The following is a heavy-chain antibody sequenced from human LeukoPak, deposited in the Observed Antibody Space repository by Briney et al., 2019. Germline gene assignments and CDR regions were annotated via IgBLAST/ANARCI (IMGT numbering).Heavy chain of an antibody. D-gene: IGHD2-15*01. V-gene: IGHV1-2*02. J-gene: IGHJ5*02. Sequence: GASVKVSCKASGYTFTGYYMHWVRQAPGQGLEWMGWINPNSGGTNYAQKFQGRVTMTRDTCISTAYMELSRLRSDDTAVYYCARDSVVVVAASPWFDPWGQGTLVTVSS. CDR1: GYTFTGYY. CDR2: INPNSGGT. CDR3: ARDSVVVVAASPWFDP.